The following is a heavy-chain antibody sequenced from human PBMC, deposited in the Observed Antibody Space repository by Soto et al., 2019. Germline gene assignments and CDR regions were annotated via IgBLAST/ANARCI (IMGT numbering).Heavy chain of an antibody. J-gene: IGHJ5*02. V-gene: IGHV4-39*07. CDR2: IYYSGYT. Sequence: SETLSLTCTVSGGSISSSSYYWGWIRQPPGKGLEWIGSIYYSGYTYYNPSLKSRVTISVDTSKNQFSLKLSSVTAADTAVYYCARVRDCSGGTCYSWWFDPWGQGTLVTVSS. CDR1: GGSISSSSYY. D-gene: IGHD2-15*01. CDR3: ARVRDCSGGTCYSWWFDP.